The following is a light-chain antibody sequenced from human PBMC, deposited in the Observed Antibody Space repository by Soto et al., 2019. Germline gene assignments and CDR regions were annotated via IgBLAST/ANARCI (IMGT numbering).Light chain of an antibody. J-gene: IGKJ1*01. CDR3: QQSYSTPPT. Sequence: DIQMPQSQSSLSTSVGARAPISCRASQSISSNLDWYQQKPGKATTLLMFTASNLQSGVPSRFSGSGSGTDFILTISSLQPEDFATYYCQQSYSTPPTFGQGTKVDIK. CDR2: TAS. V-gene: IGKV1-39*01. CDR1: QSISSN.